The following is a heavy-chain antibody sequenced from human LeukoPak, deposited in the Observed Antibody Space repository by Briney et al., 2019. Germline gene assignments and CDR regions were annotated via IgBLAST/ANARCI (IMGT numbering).Heavy chain of an antibody. V-gene: IGHV1-46*01. Sequence: GASVKVSCKASGYTFTDYYINWMRQAPGQGLEWMGVLNPSLGTTAYARKFQGRLTMTMDMSTNTVYMELSSLTSEDTAVFYCARGVRAGHRENWFDPWGQGTLVTVSS. CDR3: ARGVRAGHRENWFDP. J-gene: IGHJ5*02. CDR1: GYTFTDYY. CDR2: LNPSLGTT. D-gene: IGHD6-19*01.